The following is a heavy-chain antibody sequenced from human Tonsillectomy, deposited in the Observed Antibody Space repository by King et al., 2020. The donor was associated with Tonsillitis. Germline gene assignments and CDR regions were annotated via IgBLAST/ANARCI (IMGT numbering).Heavy chain of an antibody. CDR1: GFSLSNARMG. V-gene: IGHV2-26*01. Sequence: TLKESGPVLVKPTETLTLTCTVSGFSLSNARMGVSWIRQPPGKALEWLAHIFSNDEKSYSTSLKSRLTISKDTSKSQVVLTMTNMDPVDTATYYCARICYYASSDNFYWYFDLWGRGTLVTVSS. J-gene: IGHJ2*01. CDR2: IFSNDEK. CDR3: ARICYYASSDNFYWYFDL. D-gene: IGHD3-22*01.